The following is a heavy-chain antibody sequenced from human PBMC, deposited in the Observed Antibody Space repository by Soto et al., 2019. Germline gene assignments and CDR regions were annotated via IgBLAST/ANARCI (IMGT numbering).Heavy chain of an antibody. CDR1: GFAFSNYG. Sequence: GGSLRLSCAASGFAFSNYGMHWVRQAPGKGLEWVAVISYDGSNKYYADSVKGRFTISRDNSKNTLYLQMNSLRAEDTAVYYCAKGYSSWDAFDIWGQGTMVTVSS. J-gene: IGHJ3*02. CDR3: AKGYSSWDAFDI. V-gene: IGHV3-30*18. D-gene: IGHD6-19*01. CDR2: ISYDGSNK.